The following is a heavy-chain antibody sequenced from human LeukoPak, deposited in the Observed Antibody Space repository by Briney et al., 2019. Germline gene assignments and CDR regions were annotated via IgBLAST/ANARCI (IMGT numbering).Heavy chain of an antibody. CDR1: GFTLSSYG. D-gene: IGHD3-22*01. Sequence: PGGSLRLSCAASGFTLSSYGMSWVRQAPGKGREWVSAINGSGGRTYYADSVKGRFTISRDNSKNTLYLQMNSMRAEDTAVYFCAKAIHYYDSSGYYEGYAFDIWGQGTMVTVSS. V-gene: IGHV3-23*01. CDR2: INGSGGRT. J-gene: IGHJ3*02. CDR3: AKAIHYYDSSGYYEGYAFDI.